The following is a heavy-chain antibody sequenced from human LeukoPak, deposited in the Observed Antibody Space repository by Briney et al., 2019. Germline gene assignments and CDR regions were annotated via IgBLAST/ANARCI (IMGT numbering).Heavy chain of an antibody. CDR1: GFTFSSYA. V-gene: IGHV3-30*04. CDR2: ISYDGGNK. CDR3: ARDRYYGSGSYSTNYYYYYGMDV. Sequence: PGGSLRLSCAASGFTFSSYAMHWVRQAPGKGLEWVAVISYDGGNKYYADSVKGRFTISRDNSKNTLYLQMNRLRAEDTAVYYCARDRYYGSGSYSTNYYYYYGMDVWGQGTTVTVSS. J-gene: IGHJ6*02. D-gene: IGHD3-10*01.